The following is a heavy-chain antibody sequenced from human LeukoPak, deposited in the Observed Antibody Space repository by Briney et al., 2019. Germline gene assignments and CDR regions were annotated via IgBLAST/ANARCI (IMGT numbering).Heavy chain of an antibody. CDR3: ARAQVEYCSGGRCYSGY. D-gene: IGHD2-15*01. CDR2: INPNSGVA. J-gene: IGHJ4*02. CDR1: GYTFTGYY. V-gene: IGHV1-2*02. Sequence: GASVKVSCKASGYTFTGYYINWVRQAPGQGLEWMGWINPNSGVANYAQKFRGRVTMTRDTSISTAYMELSRLRSDDTAVYYCARAQVEYCSGGRCYSGYWGQGTLVTVSS.